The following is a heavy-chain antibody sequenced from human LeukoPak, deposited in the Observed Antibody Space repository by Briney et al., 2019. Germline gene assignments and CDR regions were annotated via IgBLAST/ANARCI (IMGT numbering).Heavy chain of an antibody. CDR1: GGSISSSSYY. D-gene: IGHD4-17*01. J-gene: IGHJ6*03. V-gene: IGHV4-39*07. Sequence: SETLSLTCNVSGGSISSSSYYWGWIRQPPGKGLEWIGSVYYSGSTYYNPSLKSRVTISVDTSKNQFSLKLSSVTAADTAVYYCARDRTTVTTRARRYYYMDVWGKGTTVTVSS. CDR3: ARDRTTVTTRARRYYYMDV. CDR2: VYYSGST.